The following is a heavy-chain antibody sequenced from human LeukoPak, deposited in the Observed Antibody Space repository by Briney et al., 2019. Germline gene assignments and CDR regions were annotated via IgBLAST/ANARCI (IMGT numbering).Heavy chain of an antibody. CDR2: ISASGGST. J-gene: IGHJ4*02. CDR1: GFTFSSSA. D-gene: IGHD7-27*01. Sequence: GGSLRLSCAASGFTFSSSAMSWVRQVPGKGLEWVSGISASGGSTNYADSVRGRFTISRDNSKNALYLQMNSLRVEDTAVYYCAIDPNWGTHSWGQGVLVTVSS. V-gene: IGHV3-23*01. CDR3: AIDPNWGTHS.